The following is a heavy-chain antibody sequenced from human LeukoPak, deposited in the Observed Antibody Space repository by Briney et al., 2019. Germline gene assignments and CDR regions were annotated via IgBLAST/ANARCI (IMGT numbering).Heavy chain of an antibody. V-gene: IGHV4-59*01. Sequence: SETLSLTCTVSGGSISSYYWSWIRQPPGKGLEWIGYIYHSGSTNYNPSLKSRVTISVDTSKNQFSLKLSSVTAADTAVYYCARISGTGSGVNWTSDFWARGTLVPV. J-gene: IGHJ2*01. CDR3: ARISGTGSGVNWTSDF. CDR1: GGSISSYY. CDR2: IYHSGST. D-gene: IGHD1-14*01.